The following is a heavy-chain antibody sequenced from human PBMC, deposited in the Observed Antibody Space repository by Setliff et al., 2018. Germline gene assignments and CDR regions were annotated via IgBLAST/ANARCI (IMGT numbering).Heavy chain of an antibody. CDR1: GGSISSGTYF. D-gene: IGHD6-19*01. V-gene: IGHV4-31*03. Sequence: SETLSLTCTVSGGSISSGTYFWNWIRQHPGKGLEWIGYIYYNGNTYYNPSLKSRVTISLDTSKNQFSLELSSVTAADTAVYYCARSRTIAVKGGVFAVWGRGTLVTVSS. J-gene: IGHJ2*01. CDR3: ARSRTIAVKGGVFAV. CDR2: IYYNGNT.